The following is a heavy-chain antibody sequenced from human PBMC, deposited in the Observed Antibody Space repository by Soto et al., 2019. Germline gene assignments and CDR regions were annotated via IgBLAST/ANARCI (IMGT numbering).Heavy chain of an antibody. CDR2: ISPDNGNT. Sequence: QVQLVQSGGEVKKPGASVKVSCKASGYTFTIYGINWVRQAPGQGLEWMGWISPDNGNTNYAQKLQGRVTMTTDTYRSTAYKELRSLRSDDTAVYYCARALGYSGYAGMDVWGQGTTVTVSS. CDR3: ARALGYSGYAGMDV. J-gene: IGHJ6*02. D-gene: IGHD5-12*01. V-gene: IGHV1-18*01. CDR1: GYTFTIYG.